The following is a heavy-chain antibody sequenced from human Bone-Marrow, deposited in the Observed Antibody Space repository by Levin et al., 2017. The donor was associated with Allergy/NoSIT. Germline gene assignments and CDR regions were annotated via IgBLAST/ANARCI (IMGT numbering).Heavy chain of an antibody. J-gene: IGHJ4*02. CDR3: AKDRGVLGAAPYFDR. CDR2: ISGSGGST. D-gene: IGHD2-8*01. Sequence: QPGGSLRLSCVGSGFTFENYVISWVRQAPGKGLEWVSSISGSGGSTYHADAVRGRFTISRDNSKNTVSLALERVRADDTAVYYCAKDRGVLGAAPYFDRWGQGTLVTVSS. V-gene: IGHV3-23*01. CDR1: GFTFENYV.